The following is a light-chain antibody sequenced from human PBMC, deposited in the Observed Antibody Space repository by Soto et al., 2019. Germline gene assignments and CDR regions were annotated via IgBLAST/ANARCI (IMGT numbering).Light chain of an antibody. V-gene: IGKV1-39*01. CDR2: AAS. J-gene: IGKJ1*01. CDR1: QTIFNF. CDR3: QQCYSSTWT. Sequence: DIQMTQSPSSLSASVGDRVTITCRASQTIFNFLNWYQQKPGKAPKLVIYAASNLQSGVPSRFSGRRSGTEFTLTISSLQPEDFATYFCQQCYSSTWTFGQGTNLEI.